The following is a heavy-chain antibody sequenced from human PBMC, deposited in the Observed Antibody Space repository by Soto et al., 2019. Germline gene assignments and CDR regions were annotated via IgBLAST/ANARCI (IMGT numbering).Heavy chain of an antibody. D-gene: IGHD3-3*01. J-gene: IGHJ6*02. CDR2: ISSSGSTI. CDR3: ARDQWHYDFWSGYYSGYYYGMDV. Sequence: PGGSLRLSCAASGFTFSDYYMSWIRQAPGKGLEWVSYISSSGSTIYYADSVKGRFTISRDNAKNSLYLQMNSLRAEDTAVYYCARDQWHYDFWSGYYSGYYYGMDVWGQGTTVTVAS. CDR1: GFTFSDYY. V-gene: IGHV3-11*01.